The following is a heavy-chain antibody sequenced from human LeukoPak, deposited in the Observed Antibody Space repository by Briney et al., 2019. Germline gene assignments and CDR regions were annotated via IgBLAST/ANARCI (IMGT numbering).Heavy chain of an antibody. J-gene: IGHJ4*02. Sequence: GRSLRLSCAASGFTFSSYGMHWVRQAPGKGLEWVAVISYDGSNKYYADSVKGRFTISKDNAKNTVYLQMNSLRAEDTAVYYCVSFYETYWGRGTLVTVSS. CDR1: GFTFSSYG. CDR3: VSFYETY. V-gene: IGHV3-30*03. CDR2: ISYDGSNK. D-gene: IGHD2/OR15-2a*01.